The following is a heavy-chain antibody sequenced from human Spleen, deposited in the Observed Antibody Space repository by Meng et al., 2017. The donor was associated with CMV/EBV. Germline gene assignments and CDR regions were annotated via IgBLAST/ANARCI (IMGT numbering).Heavy chain of an antibody. D-gene: IGHD6-19*01. CDR1: GGSISTYY. V-gene: IGHV4-59*01. CDR2: IYYSGST. J-gene: IGHJ4*02. Sequence: SETLSLTCTVSGGSISTYYWSWLRQPPGKRLEFIGHIYYSGSTKYNPSLKSRVTISVDTSKNQFSLKLNSVTTSDTAVYYCAALGSSAIDYWGLGTLVTVSS. CDR3: AALGSSAIDY.